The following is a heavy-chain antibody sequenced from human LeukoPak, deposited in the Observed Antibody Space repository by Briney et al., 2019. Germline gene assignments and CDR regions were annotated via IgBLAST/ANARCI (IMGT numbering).Heavy chain of an antibody. Sequence: SVKVSCTASGGTVSSYAISWVRQAPGQGLEWMGGIIPIFGTANYAQKFQGRVTITADESTRTAYMELSSLRSEDTAVYYCARDRVLGVVVPAAISYYYGMDVWGQGTTVTVSS. D-gene: IGHD2-2*01. J-gene: IGHJ6*02. CDR2: IIPIFGTA. V-gene: IGHV1-69*01. CDR1: GGTVSSYA. CDR3: ARDRVLGVVVPAAISYYYGMDV.